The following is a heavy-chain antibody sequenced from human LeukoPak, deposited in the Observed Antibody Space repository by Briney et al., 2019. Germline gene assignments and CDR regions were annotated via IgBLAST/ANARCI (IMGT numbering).Heavy chain of an antibody. V-gene: IGHV3-74*01. J-gene: IGHJ6*02. D-gene: IGHD1-26*01. CDR3: ARGDGWELRYYGMDV. CDR2: INSDGSST. CDR1: GFTFSSYW. Sequence: GGSLRLSCAASGFTFSSYWMHWVRQAPGKGLVWVSRINSDGSSTSYADSVKGRFTISRDNAKNTLYLQMNSLRAEDTAVYYCARGDGWELRYYGMDVWGQGTTVTVSS.